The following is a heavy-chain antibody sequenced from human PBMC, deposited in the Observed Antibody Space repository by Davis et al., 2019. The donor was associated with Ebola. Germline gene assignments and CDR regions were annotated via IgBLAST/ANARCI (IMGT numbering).Heavy chain of an antibody. J-gene: IGHJ6*02. Sequence: PGGSLRLSCAASGFTFSSYGMHWVRQAPGKGLEWVAVISYDGSNKYYADSVKGRFTISRDNSKNTLYLQMNSLRAEDTAVYYCAKDLDSNSGAVGYYYGMDVWGQGTTVTVSS. CDR1: GFTFSSYG. CDR2: ISYDGSNK. D-gene: IGHD4-11*01. CDR3: AKDLDSNSGAVGYYYGMDV. V-gene: IGHV3-30*18.